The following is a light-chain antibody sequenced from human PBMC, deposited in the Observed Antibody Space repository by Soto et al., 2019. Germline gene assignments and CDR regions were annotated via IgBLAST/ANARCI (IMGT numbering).Light chain of an antibody. Sequence: RMAQSPSTLSASLGDRVAITCGASQSISSGLAWYQQKPGKAPKLLIYKASTLKSGVPSRFSGSGSGTEFTLTISSLQPDDFATYYCQHYNSYSEAFGQGTKVDIK. CDR2: KAS. V-gene: IGKV1-5*03. CDR3: QHYNSYSEA. CDR1: QSISSG. J-gene: IGKJ1*01.